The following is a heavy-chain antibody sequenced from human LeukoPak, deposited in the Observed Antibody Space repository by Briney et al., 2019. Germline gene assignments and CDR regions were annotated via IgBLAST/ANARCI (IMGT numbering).Heavy chain of an antibody. CDR2: IKQDGSEK. D-gene: IGHD1-26*01. CDR3: ARGQGGAQYYFDY. J-gene: IGHJ4*02. V-gene: IGHV3-7*01. Sequence: GGSLRLSCAASGFTFSDYWMSWVRQAPGNGLEWVANIKQDGSEKYYVDSVKGRFTISRDNAKNSLYLQMNSLRAEDTAVYYCARGQGGAQYYFDYWGQGTLVTVCS. CDR1: GFTFSDYW.